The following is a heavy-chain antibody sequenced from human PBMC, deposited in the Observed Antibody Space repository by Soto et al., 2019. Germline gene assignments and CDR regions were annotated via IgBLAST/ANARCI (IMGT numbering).Heavy chain of an antibody. CDR3: AAADYGDLPNWFDP. Sequence: PWGALRLSCATSGFIFHDYSMHWVRQVPGKGLEWVSLISWDGSRTYYSDSVRGRFTISRDSSKNSLYLQMNSLRTDDTALYYCAAADYGDLPNWFDPWGQGTLVTVSS. D-gene: IGHD4-17*01. CDR1: GFIFHDYS. CDR2: ISWDGSRT. V-gene: IGHV3-43*01. J-gene: IGHJ5*02.